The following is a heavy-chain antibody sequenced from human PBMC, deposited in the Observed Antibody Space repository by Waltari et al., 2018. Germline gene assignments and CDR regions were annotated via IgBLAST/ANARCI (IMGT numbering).Heavy chain of an antibody. CDR2: IRSKANSYAT. V-gene: IGHV3-73*02. CDR3: TTRLAPAGKDY. Sequence: EVQLVESGGRMVQPGGSLKLSCAASGLTFRGCVRHWVRQAPGKGLEWVVLIRSKANSYATTYAASVKGRFTISRDDSKNTAYLQMNSLKTEDTAVYYCTTRLAPAGKDYWGQGTLVTVSS. CDR1: GLTFRGCV. D-gene: IGHD6-13*01. J-gene: IGHJ4*02.